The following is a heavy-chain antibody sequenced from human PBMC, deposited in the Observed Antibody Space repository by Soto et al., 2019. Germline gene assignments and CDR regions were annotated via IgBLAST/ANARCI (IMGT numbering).Heavy chain of an antibody. CDR1: GGDFKNFI. V-gene: IGHV1-69*01. CDR3: ARVGSCLSSSCLYYGMDV. J-gene: IGHJ6*02. Sequence: VQLVQSGAEVRKPGSSVKVSCKASGGDFKNFIIAWVRQAPGHGLEWMGGVIPIFGTPNFVQKFQDRVTITAHEATSTTYMEQRSLRSEDTAVYYCARVGSCLSSSCLYYGMDVWGQGTTVNVSS. D-gene: IGHD2-2*01. CDR2: VIPIFGTP.